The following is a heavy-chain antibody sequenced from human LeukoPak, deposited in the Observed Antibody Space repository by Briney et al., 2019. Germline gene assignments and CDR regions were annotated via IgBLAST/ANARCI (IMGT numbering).Heavy chain of an antibody. Sequence: GGSLRLSCAASGFTFSSYAMSWVRQAPGKGLEWVSGISNSGGTTYYADSVKGRFTISRDNSKNTLYLQMNSLRAEDTAVYYCAKDLHYGSGSYYFDYWGQGALVTVSS. D-gene: IGHD3-10*01. CDR3: AKDLHYGSGSYYFDY. J-gene: IGHJ4*02. V-gene: IGHV3-23*01. CDR1: GFTFSSYA. CDR2: ISNSGGTT.